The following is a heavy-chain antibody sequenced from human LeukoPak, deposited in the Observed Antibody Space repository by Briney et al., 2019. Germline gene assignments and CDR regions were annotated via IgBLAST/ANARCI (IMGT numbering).Heavy chain of an antibody. CDR3: AKEDRVTNNYYYYGMDV. Sequence: GRSLRLSCAASGFTFSSYGMHWVRQAPGKGLEWVAVISYDGSNKYYADSVKGRFTISRDNSKNTLYLQMNSLRAEDTAVYYCAKEDRVTNNYYYYGMDVRGQGTTVTVSS. D-gene: IGHD4-17*01. J-gene: IGHJ6*02. CDR2: ISYDGSNK. V-gene: IGHV3-30*18. CDR1: GFTFSSYG.